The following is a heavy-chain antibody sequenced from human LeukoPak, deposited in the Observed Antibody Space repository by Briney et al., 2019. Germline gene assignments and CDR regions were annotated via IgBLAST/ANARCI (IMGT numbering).Heavy chain of an antibody. CDR1: GGSISSSSYY. V-gene: IGHV4-39*01. Sequence: PSETLSLTCTVSGGSISSSSYYWGWIRQPPGKGLEWIGSIYYSGSTYYNPSLKSRVTISVDTSKNQFSLKLSSVTAADTAVYYCASGLKKFDPWGQGTLVTVSS. J-gene: IGHJ5*02. CDR3: ASGLKKFDP. CDR2: IYYSGST.